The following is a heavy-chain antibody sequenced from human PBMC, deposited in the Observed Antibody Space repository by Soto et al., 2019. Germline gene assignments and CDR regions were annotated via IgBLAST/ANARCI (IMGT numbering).Heavy chain of an antibody. D-gene: IGHD3-16*01. CDR1: GFTFTSSA. Sequence: SVKVSCKASGFTFTSSAMQWVRQARGQRLEWIGWIVVGSGNTNYAQKFQERVTITRDMSTSTAYMELSSLRSEDTAVYYCAAIGDYIWRSWVFNWGQGTLVTVSS. CDR2: IVVGSGNT. J-gene: IGHJ4*02. V-gene: IGHV1-58*02. CDR3: AAIGDYIWRSWVFN.